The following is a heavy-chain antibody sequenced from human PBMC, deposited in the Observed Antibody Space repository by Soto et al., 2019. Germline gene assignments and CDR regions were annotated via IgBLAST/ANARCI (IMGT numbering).Heavy chain of an antibody. Sequence: EVQLVESGGGLVQPGGSLRLSCAASGFTFSNYAMHWVRQAPGTGLEYVSAISSNGGSTYYAHSVKGRFTISRDNTKNTVYLQMVSLRADDMAVYYCARVLENLSGGSHLCSYYLGQGTLVTVSS. J-gene: IGHJ4*02. CDR2: ISSNGGST. CDR1: GFTFSNYA. V-gene: IGHV3-64*01. CDR3: ARVLENLSGGSHLCSYY. D-gene: IGHD3-10*01.